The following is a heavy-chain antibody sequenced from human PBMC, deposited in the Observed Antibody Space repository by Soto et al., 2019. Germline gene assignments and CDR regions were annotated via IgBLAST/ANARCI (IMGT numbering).Heavy chain of an antibody. J-gene: IGHJ6*02. Sequence: GGSLRLSCAASGFTFDDYAMHWVRQAPGKGLEWVSGISWNSGSIGYADSVKGRFTISRDNAENSLYLQMNSLRAEDTALYYCAKDLGDCSGGSCARLPSYYYYGMDVWGQGTTVTVSS. V-gene: IGHV3-9*01. CDR1: GFTFDDYA. CDR2: ISWNSGSI. CDR3: AKDLGDCSGGSCARLPSYYYYGMDV. D-gene: IGHD2-15*01.